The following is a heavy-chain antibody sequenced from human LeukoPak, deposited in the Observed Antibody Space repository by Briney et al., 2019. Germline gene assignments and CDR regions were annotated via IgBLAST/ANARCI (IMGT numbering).Heavy chain of an antibody. CDR3: ASLRRDILTGYYGGFDY. CDR2: ISAYNGNT. Sequence: ASVKVSCKASGYTFTSYGISWVRQAPGQGLEWMGWISAYNGNTNYAQKLQGRVTMTTDTSTSTAYMELRSLRSDDTAVYYCASLRRDILTGYYGGFDYWGQGTLVTVSS. D-gene: IGHD3-9*01. CDR1: GYTFTSYG. J-gene: IGHJ4*02. V-gene: IGHV1-18*01.